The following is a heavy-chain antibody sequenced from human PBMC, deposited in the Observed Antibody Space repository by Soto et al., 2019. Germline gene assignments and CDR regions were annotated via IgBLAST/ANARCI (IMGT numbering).Heavy chain of an antibody. CDR2: ISGSGGST. CDR3: AKDRLIAVAGKSWFDP. D-gene: IGHD6-19*01. CDR1: GFTFSSYA. Sequence: PGGSLRLSCAASGFTFSSYAMSWVRQAPGKGLEWVSAISGSGGSTYYADSVKGRFTISRDNSKNTLYLQMNSLRAEDTAVYYCAKDRLIAVAGKSWFDPWGQGTLVTVSS. J-gene: IGHJ5*02. V-gene: IGHV3-23*01.